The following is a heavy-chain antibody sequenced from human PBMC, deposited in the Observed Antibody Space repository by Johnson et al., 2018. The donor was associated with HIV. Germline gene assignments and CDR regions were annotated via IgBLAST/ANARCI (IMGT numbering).Heavy chain of an antibody. V-gene: IGHV3-53*01. CDR1: GFTVSINY. J-gene: IGHJ3*02. CDR2: ISGSGGST. Sequence: VQLVESGGGLIQPGGSLRLSCAASGFTVSINYMSWVRQAPGKGLEWVSVISGSGGSTYSADSVKGRFTISRDKSKNTLYLHMNSLRAEDTAVYYCARDRTGMVYAIDAFDIWGQGTMVTVSS. D-gene: IGHD2-8*01. CDR3: ARDRTGMVYAIDAFDI.